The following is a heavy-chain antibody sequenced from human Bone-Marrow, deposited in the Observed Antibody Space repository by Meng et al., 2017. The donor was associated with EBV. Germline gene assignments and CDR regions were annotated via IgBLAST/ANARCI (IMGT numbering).Heavy chain of an antibody. D-gene: IGHD6-19*01. CDR1: GYPFTGFF. Sequence: HVYLVQSGARVRMTGISIKISCKTPGYPFTGFFIHWVRQDPGQGLELIGRFNPKYGATKFAQKFQGRVTMTRDTTISTVYMEMTSLRSDDTAIYYCARDSSGPSYYFDYWGQGALVTVSS. CDR2: FNPKYGAT. J-gene: IGHJ4*02. CDR3: ARDSSGPSYYFDY. V-gene: IGHV1-2*06.